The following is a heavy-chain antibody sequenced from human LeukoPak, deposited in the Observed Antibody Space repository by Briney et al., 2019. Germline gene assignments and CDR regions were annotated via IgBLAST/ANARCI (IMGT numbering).Heavy chain of an antibody. D-gene: IGHD3-22*01. CDR1: GFTFSTYA. CDR3: AREVTMIVVVIAQDAFDI. Sequence: GGSLRLSCAASGFTFSTYAMSWVRQAPGKGLEWVSAISASGGNTYYADSMKGRFTISRDNSKNTLYLQVNSLRAEDTAVYYCAREVTMIVVVIAQDAFDIWGQGTMVTVSS. CDR2: ISASGGNT. V-gene: IGHV3-23*01. J-gene: IGHJ3*02.